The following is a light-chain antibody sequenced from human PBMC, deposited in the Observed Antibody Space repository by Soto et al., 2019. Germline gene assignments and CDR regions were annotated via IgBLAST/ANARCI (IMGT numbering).Light chain of an antibody. V-gene: IGLV1-47*01. CDR3: QSYDNRLRAV. J-gene: IGLJ1*01. CDR1: TSNIGSNY. Sequence: QSVLTQPPSASGTPGQGVTISCSGSTSNIGSNYVYWYQQLPGTAPKLLIYRNNQRPSGVPDRFSASKSGTSASLAITGLQVEDEGNYYCQSYDNRLRAVFGSGTKVTV. CDR2: RNN.